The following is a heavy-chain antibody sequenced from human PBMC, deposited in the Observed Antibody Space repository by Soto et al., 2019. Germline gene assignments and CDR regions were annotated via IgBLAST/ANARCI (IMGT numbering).Heavy chain of an antibody. J-gene: IGHJ6*02. CDR3: AREIGSNQDGMDV. CDR1: GFTFSNFG. V-gene: IGHV3-33*01. Sequence: GSLRLSCDGSGFTFSNFGMNWVRQAPGKGLEWVARVWYDGSSKYYVDSVKGRFTISRDNSKETVYLQMNSLRAEDTGVYYCAREIGSNQDGMDVWGQGTTVTVSS. D-gene: IGHD6-13*01. CDR2: VWYDGSSK.